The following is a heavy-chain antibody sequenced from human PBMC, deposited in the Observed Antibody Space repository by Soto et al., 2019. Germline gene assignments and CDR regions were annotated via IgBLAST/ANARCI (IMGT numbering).Heavy chain of an antibody. J-gene: IGHJ5*01. D-gene: IGHD2-15*01. Sequence: GASVKVSCKASGYTFTSYGISWVRQAPGQGLEWMGWISAYNGNTNYAQKHKGRVTMTTDTSTSTAYMELRSLRSDDTAVYYCARDRNCSGGSCYSRWFDPWGQGTLVTVSS. CDR2: ISAYNGNT. CDR1: GYTFTSYG. CDR3: ARDRNCSGGSCYSRWFDP. V-gene: IGHV1-18*01.